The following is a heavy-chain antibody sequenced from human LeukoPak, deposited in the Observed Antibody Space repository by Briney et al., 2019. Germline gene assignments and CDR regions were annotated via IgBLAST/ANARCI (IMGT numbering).Heavy chain of an antibody. Sequence: PSETLSLTCAVYGGSFSGYYWSWIRQPPGKGLEWIGEINHSGSTNYNPSLRSRVTISVDTSKNQFSLKLSSVTAADTAVYYCAREDRGVFDYWGQGTLVTVSS. J-gene: IGHJ4*02. CDR3: AREDRGVFDY. D-gene: IGHD3-10*01. CDR2: INHSGST. V-gene: IGHV4-34*01. CDR1: GGSFSGYY.